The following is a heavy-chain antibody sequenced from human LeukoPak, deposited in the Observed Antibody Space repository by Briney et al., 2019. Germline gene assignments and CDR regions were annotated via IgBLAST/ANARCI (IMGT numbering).Heavy chain of an antibody. J-gene: IGHJ4*02. V-gene: IGHV1-8*03. Sequence: ASVKVSCKASGYTFTSYDINWVRQATGQGLEWMGWMNPNSGNTDYAQKFQGRVTITRNTPISTAYMELSSLRSEDTAVYYCARAINNYDFWSGYYMGSGYFGYWGQGTLVTVSS. CDR3: ARAINNYDFWSGYYMGSGYFGY. CDR1: GYTFTSYD. D-gene: IGHD3-3*01. CDR2: MNPNSGNT.